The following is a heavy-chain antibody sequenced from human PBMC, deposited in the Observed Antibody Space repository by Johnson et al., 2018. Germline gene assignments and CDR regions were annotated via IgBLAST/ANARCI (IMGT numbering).Heavy chain of an antibody. CDR3: VSASGITYPYFRH. Sequence: EVQLVESGGGLVQPGGSLRLSCAASGFTFSDHYMDWVRQAPGKGLEWVGRTRDKSNSYTTEYAASVKGRFTISRDDSKNSLYLQMNSLKTEDTAGYYCVSASGITYPYFRHWGQGTMVTVSS. CDR1: GFTFSDHY. V-gene: IGHV3-72*01. D-gene: IGHD3-10*01. J-gene: IGHJ1*01. CDR2: TRDKSNSYTT.